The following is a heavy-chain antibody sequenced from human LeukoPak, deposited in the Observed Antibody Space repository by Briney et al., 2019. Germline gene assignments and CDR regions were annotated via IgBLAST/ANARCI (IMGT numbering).Heavy chain of an antibody. Sequence: GASVKVSCKASGYTFTGYYMHWVRQAPGQGLEWMGWINPNSGGTNYAQKLQGRVTMTTDTSTSTAYMELRSLRSDDTAVYYCARVPGYCSSTSCQDPSYNWFDPWGQGTLVTVSS. CDR1: GYTFTGYY. D-gene: IGHD2-2*01. J-gene: IGHJ5*02. CDR3: ARVPGYCSSTSCQDPSYNWFDP. V-gene: IGHV1-2*02. CDR2: INPNSGGT.